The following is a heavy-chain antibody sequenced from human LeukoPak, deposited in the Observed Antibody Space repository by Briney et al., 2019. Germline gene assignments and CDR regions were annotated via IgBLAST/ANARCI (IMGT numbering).Heavy chain of an antibody. CDR3: ARDLGYNWNRYDAFDI. Sequence: GGSLRLSCAASGFTFSSYSMNWVRQAPGKGLEWVSSISSSSSYIYYADSVKGRFTISRDNAKNSLYLQMNSLRAEDTAVYYCARDLGYNWNRYDAFDIWGQGTMVTVSS. V-gene: IGHV3-21*01. CDR2: ISSSSSYI. D-gene: IGHD1-20*01. J-gene: IGHJ3*02. CDR1: GFTFSSYS.